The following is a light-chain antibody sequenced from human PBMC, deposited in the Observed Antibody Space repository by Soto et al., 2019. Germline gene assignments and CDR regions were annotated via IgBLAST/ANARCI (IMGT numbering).Light chain of an antibody. J-gene: IGKJ1*01. CDR1: QSISSW. Sequence: DIQMTQSPSTLSASVGDRVTITCRASQSISSWLAWYQQKPGKAPKLLIFDASSLERGVPSRFSVSGSGTEFTLTISSLQPDDFATYYCQQYNSYSRTFGQGTKVEI. V-gene: IGKV1-5*01. CDR2: DAS. CDR3: QQYNSYSRT.